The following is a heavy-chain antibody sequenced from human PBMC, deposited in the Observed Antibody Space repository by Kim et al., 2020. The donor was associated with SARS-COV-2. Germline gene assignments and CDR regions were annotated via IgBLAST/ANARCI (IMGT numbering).Heavy chain of an antibody. CDR2: ISSNGGST. J-gene: IGHJ4*02. CDR3: VKGRKSAGRFDF. Sequence: GGSLRLSCSASGFIFSDYDMHWVRQAPGKGLEYVSLISSNGGSTSYADSMKGRFTISRDNSKNTLYLQMNSLRAADTAVYYCVKGRKSAGRFDFWGQGTLVTVSS. V-gene: IGHV3-64D*09. D-gene: IGHD6-13*01. CDR1: GFIFSDYD.